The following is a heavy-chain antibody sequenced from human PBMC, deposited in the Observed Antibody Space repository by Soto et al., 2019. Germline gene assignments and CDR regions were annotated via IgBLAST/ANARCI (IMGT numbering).Heavy chain of an antibody. J-gene: IGHJ4*02. CDR1: GFTFSSYG. Sequence: QVQLVESGGGVVQPRRSLRLSCAASGFTFSSYGMHWVRQAPGKGLEWVAVISYDGSNKYYADSVKGRFTISRDNSKNTLYLQMNSLRAEDTAVYYCAKDHHLGQYDYWGQGTLVTVSS. CDR2: ISYDGSNK. V-gene: IGHV3-30*18. CDR3: AKDHHLGQYDY.